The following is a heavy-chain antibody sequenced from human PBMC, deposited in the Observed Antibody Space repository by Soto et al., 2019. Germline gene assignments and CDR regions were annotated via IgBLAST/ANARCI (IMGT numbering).Heavy chain of an antibody. V-gene: IGHV4-30-2*01. CDR1: GGSISSGGYS. D-gene: IGHD3-10*01. CDR3: ARAGEVRGAYYFDY. CDR2: IYHSGST. J-gene: IGHJ4*02. Sequence: SETLSLTCAVSGGSISSGGYSWSWIRQPPGKGLEWIGYIYHSGSTYYNPSLKSRVTISVDRSKNQFSLKLSSVTAADTAVYYCARAGEVRGAYYFDYWGQGTLVTVS.